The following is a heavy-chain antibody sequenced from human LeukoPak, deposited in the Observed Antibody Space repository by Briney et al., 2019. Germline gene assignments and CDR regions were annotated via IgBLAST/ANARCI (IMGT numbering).Heavy chain of an antibody. V-gene: IGHV4-59*01. Sequence: SKTLSLTCTVSGGSISSYYWSWIRQPPGKGLEWIGYIYYSGSTNYNPSLKSRVTISVDTSKNQFSLKLSSVTAADTAVYYCAYSSGSTFDYWGQGTLVTVSS. D-gene: IGHD6-19*01. J-gene: IGHJ4*02. CDR3: AYSSGSTFDY. CDR2: IYYSGST. CDR1: GGSISSYY.